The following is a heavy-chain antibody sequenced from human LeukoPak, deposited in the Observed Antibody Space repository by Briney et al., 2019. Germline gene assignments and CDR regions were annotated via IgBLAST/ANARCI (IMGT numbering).Heavy chain of an antibody. J-gene: IGHJ5*02. CDR2: IHHSGNS. CDR1: GASVTDYY. Sequence: SETLSLTCSVSGASVTDYYWSWIRQSPGKGLEWISYIHHSGNSDYNPSLRSRVTTSLDTSKNQFSLNLISVTAADTAVYYCTRGHWGLQSWSQGTLVTVSS. V-gene: IGHV4-59*02. CDR3: TRGHWGLQS. D-gene: IGHD7-27*01.